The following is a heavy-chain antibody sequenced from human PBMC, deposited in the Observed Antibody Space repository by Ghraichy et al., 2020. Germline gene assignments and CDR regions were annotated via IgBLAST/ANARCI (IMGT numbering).Heavy chain of an antibody. CDR3: ARVALGGLNWNDLGGAFDI. Sequence: GGSLRLSCAASGFTFSDHYMDWVRQAPGKGLEWVGRTRNKANSYTTEYAASVKGRFTISRDDSKNSLYLQMNSLKTEDTAVYYCARVALGGLNWNDLGGAFDIWGQGTMVTVSS. V-gene: IGHV3-72*01. J-gene: IGHJ3*02. D-gene: IGHD1-1*01. CDR1: GFTFSDHY. CDR2: TRNKANSYTT.